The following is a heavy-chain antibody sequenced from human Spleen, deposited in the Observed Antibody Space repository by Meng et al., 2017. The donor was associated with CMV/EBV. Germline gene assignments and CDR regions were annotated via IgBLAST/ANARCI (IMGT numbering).Heavy chain of an antibody. CDR3: ARDRDGMDV. V-gene: IGHV4-39*07. J-gene: IGHJ6*02. Sequence: SETLSLTCTVSSGSISNTDYYWGWIRQPPGKGLEWIGHMYYSGRTYYNPSLKSRVTISVDTSKNQFSLKLSSVTAADTAVYYCARDRDGMDVWGQGTTVTVSS. CDR2: MYYSGRT. CDR1: SGSISNTDYY.